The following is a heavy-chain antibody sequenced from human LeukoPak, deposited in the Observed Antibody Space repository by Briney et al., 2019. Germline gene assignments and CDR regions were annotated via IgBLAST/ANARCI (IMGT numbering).Heavy chain of an antibody. J-gene: IGHJ4*02. V-gene: IGHV4-34*01. Sequence: PSETLSLTCAVYGGSFSGYYWSWIRQPPGKGLEWIGEINHSGSTNYNPSLKSRVTISVDTSKNQFSLKLSSVTAADTAVYYCAISRGSGYYSRYYFDSWGQGTLVTVSS. CDR1: GGSFSGYY. CDR2: INHSGST. CDR3: AISRGSGYYSRYYFDS. D-gene: IGHD3-22*01.